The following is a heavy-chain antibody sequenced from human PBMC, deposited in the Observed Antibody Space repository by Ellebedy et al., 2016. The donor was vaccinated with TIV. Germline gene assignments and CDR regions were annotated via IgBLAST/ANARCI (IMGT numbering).Heavy chain of an antibody. V-gene: IGHV3-30*01. CDR3: AGCGGDCYPGFDY. D-gene: IGHD2-21*02. CDR2: ISYDGSNK. J-gene: IGHJ4*02. Sequence: GESLKISCAASGFTFSSYAMHWVRQAPGKGLEWVAVISYDGSNKYYADSVKGRFTISRDNSKNTLYLQINSLGAEDTAVYYGAGCGGDCYPGFDYWGQGTLVTVSS. CDR1: GFTFSSYA.